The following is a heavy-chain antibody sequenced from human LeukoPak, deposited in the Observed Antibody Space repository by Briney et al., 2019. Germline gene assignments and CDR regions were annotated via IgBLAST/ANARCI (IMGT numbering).Heavy chain of an antibody. CDR2: IIPIFGTA. CDR3: ATQADFWSGYSRY. J-gene: IGHJ4*02. Sequence: SVKVSCKASGGTFSSYAISWVRQAPGQGLEWMGGIIPIFGTANYAQKFQGRVTMTEDTSTDTAYMELSSLRSEDTAVYYCATQADFWSGYSRYWGQGTLVTVSS. V-gene: IGHV1-69*06. CDR1: GGTFSSYA. D-gene: IGHD3-3*01.